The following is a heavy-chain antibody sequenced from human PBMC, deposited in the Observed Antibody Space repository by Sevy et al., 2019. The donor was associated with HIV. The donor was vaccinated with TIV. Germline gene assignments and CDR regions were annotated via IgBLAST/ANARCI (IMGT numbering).Heavy chain of an antibody. V-gene: IGHV3-15*01. CDR2: IKSKTDGGTT. D-gene: IGHD3-10*01. Sequence: GGSLRLSCAASGFTFSNAWMSWVRQAPGKGLEWVGRIKSKTDGGTTDYAAPVKGRFTISRDDSKNTLYLQMNSLKTEDTAVYYCTTGLSITMVRGVIPHYYYYMDVWGKGTTVTISS. J-gene: IGHJ6*03. CDR1: GFTFSNAW. CDR3: TTGLSITMVRGVIPHYYYYMDV.